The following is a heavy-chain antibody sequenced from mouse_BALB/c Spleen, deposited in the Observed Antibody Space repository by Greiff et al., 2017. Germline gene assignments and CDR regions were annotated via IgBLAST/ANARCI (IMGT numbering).Heavy chain of an antibody. V-gene: IGHV2-6-7*01. CDR3: ARDKGEGTYYAMDY. J-gene: IGHJ4*01. Sequence: VQGVESGPGLVAPSQSLSITCTVSGFSLTGYGVNWVRQPPGKGLEWLGMIWGDGSTDYNSALKSRLSISKDNSKSQVFLKMNSLQTDDTARYYCARDKGEGTYYAMDYWGQGTSVTVSS. D-gene: IGHD1-3*01. CDR2: IWGDGST. CDR1: GFSLTGYG.